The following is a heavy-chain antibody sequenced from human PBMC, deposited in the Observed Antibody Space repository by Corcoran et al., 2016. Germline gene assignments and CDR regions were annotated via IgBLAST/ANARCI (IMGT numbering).Heavy chain of an antibody. J-gene: IGHJ4*02. CDR3: ARDDCGSISCFDY. CDR1: GFTFSSYG. V-gene: IGHV3-33*01. CDR2: IWYDGRDE. Sequence: QVQLVESGGGVVQPGMSLRLSCAPSGFTFSSYGMHWVRQAPGRGLEWVTGIWYDGRDEYYADSVKGRFTISRDNSKNTLYLQMNSLRVEDTAVYDCARDDCGSISCFDYWGQGTLVTVSS. D-gene: IGHD2-2*01.